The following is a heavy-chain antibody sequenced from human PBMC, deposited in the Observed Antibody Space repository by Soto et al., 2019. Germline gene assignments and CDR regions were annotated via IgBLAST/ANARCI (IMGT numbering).Heavy chain of an antibody. V-gene: IGHV3-66*01. J-gene: IGHJ4*02. CDR1: GFTVSRNY. CDR3: ALGLHSESMYLSLAAY. D-gene: IGHD2-2*01. CDR2: IYAGGTT. Sequence: EVQLVESGGGLVQPGGSLRLSCAGSGFTVSRNYMTWLRQTPGKGLEWVSVIYAGGTTYYADSVKGRFMISRDISSNTLSLQMDTLRVEDTAVYYYALGLHSESMYLSLAAYWGQGIVVAVSS.